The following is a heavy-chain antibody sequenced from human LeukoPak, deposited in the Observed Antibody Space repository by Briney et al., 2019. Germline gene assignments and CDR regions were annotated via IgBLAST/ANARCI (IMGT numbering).Heavy chain of an antibody. CDR2: IYYSGST. CDR3: ARDSTSSYAFDI. Sequence: PSETLSLTCTVSGGSISSYYWSWIRQPPGKGLEWIGYIYYSGSTNYNPSLKSRVTISVDTSKNQFSLKLSSVTAADTAVYYCARDSTSSYAFDIWGQGTMVTVSS. V-gene: IGHV4-59*12. CDR1: GGSISSYY. D-gene: IGHD2-2*01. J-gene: IGHJ3*02.